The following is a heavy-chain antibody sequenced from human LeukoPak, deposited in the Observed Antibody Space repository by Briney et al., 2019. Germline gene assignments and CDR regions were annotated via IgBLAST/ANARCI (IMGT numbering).Heavy chain of an antibody. CDR2: IYTTAKT. CDR3: AKVSPTGRAFDC. CDR1: GFPFSVFY. Sequence: PGGSLRLSCAASGFPFSVFYMSWVRQAPGEGLEWVSVIYTTAKTFYADSVKGRFSISRDNSKNTVYLQMNSLRAEDTAVYYCAKVSPTGRAFDCWGQGTLVTVSS. V-gene: IGHV3-53*01. J-gene: IGHJ4*02. D-gene: IGHD1-1*01.